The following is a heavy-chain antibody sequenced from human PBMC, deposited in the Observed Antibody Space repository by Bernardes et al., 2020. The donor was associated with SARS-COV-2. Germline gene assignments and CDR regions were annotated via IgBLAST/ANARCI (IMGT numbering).Heavy chain of an antibody. CDR1: VFSLSTRGVV. V-gene: IGHV2-5*02. CDR2: IYSDDDK. CDR3: DHRRPSTWEGDWFDP. D-gene: IGHD6-13*01. Sequence: SRTTPAKSTQTIALSCTFSVFSLSTRGVVVGWIRHPPGKALEWLSLIYSDDDKRYSPTLKSRLTVTKDTSKNQVVLTRTNVNPLDTATYYCDHRRPSTWEGDWFDPWGQGTLVTGFS. J-gene: IGHJ5*02.